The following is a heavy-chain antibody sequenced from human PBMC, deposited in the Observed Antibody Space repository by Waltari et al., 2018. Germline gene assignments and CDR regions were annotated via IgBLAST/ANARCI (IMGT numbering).Heavy chain of an antibody. CDR2: ISWSAGST. J-gene: IGHJ6*03. CDR3: ARGGNRKTAILNFMDV. D-gene: IGHD2-2*02. Sequence: VQLQQWGAGLLKPSETLSLTCVVAGGSFSGYYWGWIRQPPGKGLEWVSGISWSAGSTDYADSVKGRFTISRDNGKNSLFLQMNSLGAEDTALYYCARGGNRKTAILNFMDVWGKGTTVTVSS. CDR1: GGSFSGYY. V-gene: IGHV3-20*04.